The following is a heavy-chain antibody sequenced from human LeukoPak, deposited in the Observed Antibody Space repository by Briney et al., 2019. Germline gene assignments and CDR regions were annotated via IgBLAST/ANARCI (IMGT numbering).Heavy chain of an antibody. CDR3: ARHYGP. V-gene: IGHV4-34*01. CDR1: GGSFNDYY. Sequence: PSETLSLTCDVSGGSFNDYYWSWIRQAPGKGLEWIGEIRHSGSTNYNPSLKGRVTVSVDTSKNQFSLRLTSVTAADTAVYYCARHYGPWGQGTLVTVSS. J-gene: IGHJ5*02. CDR2: IRHSGST. D-gene: IGHD3-16*01.